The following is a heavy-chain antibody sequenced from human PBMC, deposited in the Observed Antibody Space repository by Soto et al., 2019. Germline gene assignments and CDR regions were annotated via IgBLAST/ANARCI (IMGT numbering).Heavy chain of an antibody. J-gene: IGHJ4*02. CDR1: GFTFSSYA. CDR3: AKPGITMVRGVIIFFDY. Sequence: EVQLLESGGGLVQPGGSLRLSCAASGFTFSSYAMSWVRQAPGKGLEWVSAISGSGGSTYYADSVKGRFTISRDNSKNTLYLQMNSLRAEDTAVYYCAKPGITMVRGVIIFFDYWGQGTLVTVSS. CDR2: ISGSGGST. V-gene: IGHV3-23*01. D-gene: IGHD3-10*01.